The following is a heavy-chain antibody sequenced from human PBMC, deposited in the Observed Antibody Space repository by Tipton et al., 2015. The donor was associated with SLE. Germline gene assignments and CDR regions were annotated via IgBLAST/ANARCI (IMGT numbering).Heavy chain of an antibody. Sequence: QSGPEVKKPGASVKVSCKASGYTFTSYDINWVRQATGQGLEWMGWMNPKSGNTVYAQKFQGRVTMTRNTSISTAYMELSSLRSEDTAVYYCARGSGGLGDLYYYYYYMDVWGKGTTVTVSS. J-gene: IGHJ6*03. D-gene: IGHD3-16*01. CDR2: MNPKSGNT. CDR3: ARGSGGLGDLYYYYYYMDV. V-gene: IGHV1-8*01. CDR1: GYTFTSYD.